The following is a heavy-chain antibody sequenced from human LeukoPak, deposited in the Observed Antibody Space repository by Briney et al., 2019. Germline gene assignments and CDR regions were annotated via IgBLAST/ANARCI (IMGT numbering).Heavy chain of an antibody. CDR3: ASGGWVYGSGSYPPSFDY. CDR1: GFTFSSYA. Sequence: GGSLRLSCAASGFTFSSYAMHWVRQAPGEGLEWVSVIYSGGSTYYADSVKGRFTISRDNSKNTLYLQMNSLRAEDTAVYYCASGGWVYGSGSYPPSFDYWGQGTLVTVSS. CDR2: IYSGGST. V-gene: IGHV3-53*01. J-gene: IGHJ4*02. D-gene: IGHD3-10*01.